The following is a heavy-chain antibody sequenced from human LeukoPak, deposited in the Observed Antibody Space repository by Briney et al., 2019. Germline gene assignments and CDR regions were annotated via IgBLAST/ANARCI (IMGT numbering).Heavy chain of an antibody. CDR3: ARRAGAYTHPYDY. D-gene: IGHD3-16*01. J-gene: IGHJ4*02. Sequence: SGTLSLTCAVSGGSITNSYWWTWVRQSPGKGLEWVGEIYYSGSTNYNPSLKSRVTMSVDKSKNQFSLKLSSVTAADTAVYYCARRAGAYTHPYDYWGQGTLVTVS. CDR1: GGSITNSYW. V-gene: IGHV4-4*02. CDR2: IYYSGST.